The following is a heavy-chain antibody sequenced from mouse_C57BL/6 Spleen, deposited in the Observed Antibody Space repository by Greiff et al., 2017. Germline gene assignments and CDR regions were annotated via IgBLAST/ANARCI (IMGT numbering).Heavy chain of an antibody. J-gene: IGHJ3*01. Sequence: QVQLKQSGPGLVQPSQSLSITCTVSGFSLTSYGVHWVRQSPGKGLEWLGVIWSGGSTDYNAAFISRLSISKDNSKSQVFFKMNSLQADDTAIYYCARTYYDYRAWFAYWGQGTLVTVSA. V-gene: IGHV2-2*01. D-gene: IGHD2-4*01. CDR1: GFSLTSYG. CDR3: ARTYYDYRAWFAY. CDR2: IWSGGST.